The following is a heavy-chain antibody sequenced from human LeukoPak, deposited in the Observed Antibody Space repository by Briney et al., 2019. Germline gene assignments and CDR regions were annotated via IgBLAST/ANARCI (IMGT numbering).Heavy chain of an antibody. CDR3: ARVTGIAVAGTYY. CDR2: IYYSGST. CDR1: GGSISSNSYY. V-gene: IGHV4-39*01. Sequence: SETLSLTCAVSGGSISSNSYYWGWIRQPPGKGLEWIGSIYYSGSTYYNPSLKSRVTISVDTSKNQFSLKLSSVTAADTAVYYCARVTGIAVAGTYYWGQGTLVTVSS. D-gene: IGHD6-19*01. J-gene: IGHJ4*02.